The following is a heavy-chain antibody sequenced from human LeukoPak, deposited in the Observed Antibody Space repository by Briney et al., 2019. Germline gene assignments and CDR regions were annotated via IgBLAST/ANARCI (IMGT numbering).Heavy chain of an antibody. J-gene: IGHJ5*02. CDR1: GFTSSSYW. D-gene: IGHD3-10*01. V-gene: IGHV3-74*01. CDR2: INSDGSNT. Sequence: PGGSLRLSCAASGFTSSSYWMHWVRQAPGKGLVWVSRINSDGSNTNYADSVKGRSTISRDNAKNTVYQQMNSLRAEDTAVYYCARGRGPYGWFDPWGQGTLVTVSS. CDR3: ARGRGPYGWFDP.